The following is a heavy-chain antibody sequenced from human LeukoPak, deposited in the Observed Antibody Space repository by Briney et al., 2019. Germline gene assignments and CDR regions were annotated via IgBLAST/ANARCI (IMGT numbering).Heavy chain of an antibody. D-gene: IGHD2-2*01. CDR1: GFTFSSYE. CDR2: ISSSGSTI. Sequence: GGSLRLSCAASGFTFSSYEMNWVRQAPGKGLEWVSYISSSGSTIYYADSVKGRFTISRDNAKDSLYLQMNSLRAEDTAVYYCASPSDYFDYWGQGTLVTVSS. V-gene: IGHV3-48*03. CDR3: ASPSDYFDY. J-gene: IGHJ4*02.